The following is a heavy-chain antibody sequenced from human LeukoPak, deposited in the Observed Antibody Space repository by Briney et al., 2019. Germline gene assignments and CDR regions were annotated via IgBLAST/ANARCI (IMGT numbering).Heavy chain of an antibody. J-gene: IGHJ3*02. CDR1: GGSISSSSYY. CDR3: ARDYVLTGYYTRAFDI. D-gene: IGHD3-9*01. Sequence: SETLSLTCTVSGGSISSSSYYWGWIRQPPGKGLEWIGSIYYSGSTYYNPSLKSRVTISVDTSKNQFSLKLSSVTAADTAVYYCARDYVLTGYYTRAFDIWGQGTMVTVSS. CDR2: IYYSGST. V-gene: IGHV4-39*07.